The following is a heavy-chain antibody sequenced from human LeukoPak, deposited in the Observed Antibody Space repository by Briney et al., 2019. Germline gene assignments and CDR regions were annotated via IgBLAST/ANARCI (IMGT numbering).Heavy chain of an antibody. V-gene: IGHV3-23*01. Sequence: GGSLRLSCAASGFTFSSYAMSWVRQAPGKGLEWVSAISGSGGSTYYADSVKGRFTISRDNAKNSLYLQMNSLRAEDTAVYYCARDKGAFDIWGQGTMVTVSS. J-gene: IGHJ3*02. CDR2: ISGSGGST. CDR1: GFTFSSYA. CDR3: ARDKGAFDI.